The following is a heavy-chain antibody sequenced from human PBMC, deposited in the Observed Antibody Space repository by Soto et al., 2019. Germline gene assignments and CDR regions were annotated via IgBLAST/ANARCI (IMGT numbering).Heavy chain of an antibody. CDR2: IVVGSGHT. CDR1: EFTFTTAT. D-gene: IGHD2-21*02. V-gene: IGHV1-58*01. CDR3: ATDWGCGVDCPIDY. Sequence: QVQQVQSGPEVKKPGTSVKVSCKASEFTFTTATVQWVRQARGQSLEWIGWIVVGSGHTNYAEKFQDRVTITRDVXPETADMELTNLRSEATAAYYCATDWGCGVDCPIDYWGQGTLVTVSS. J-gene: IGHJ4*02.